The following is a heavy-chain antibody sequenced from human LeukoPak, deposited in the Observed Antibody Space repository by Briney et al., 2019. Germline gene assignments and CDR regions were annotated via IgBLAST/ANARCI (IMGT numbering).Heavy chain of an antibody. CDR3: ARGINSAFDI. D-gene: IGHD2-15*01. CDR2: TYYRSKWYN. CDR1: GDSFFINGVA. Sequence: SQTLSLTCVISGDSFFINGVARNWIRQSPSRGLEWLGRTYYRSKWYNDYVVSMKSRITINPDTSKNQFSLHLNSVTPEDTAVYYCARGINSAFDIWGQGTLVTVSS. V-gene: IGHV6-1*01. J-gene: IGHJ3*02.